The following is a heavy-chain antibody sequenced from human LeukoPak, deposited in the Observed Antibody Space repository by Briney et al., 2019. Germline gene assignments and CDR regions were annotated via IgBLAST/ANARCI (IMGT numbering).Heavy chain of an antibody. D-gene: IGHD5-18*01. V-gene: IGHV6-1*01. Sequence: SQTLSLTCAISGDSVSSNSAAWNWIRQSPSRGLEWLGRTYYRSEWHNDYVVSVKSRIIISPDTSKNQFSLQLKSVTPEDTAVYYCARDLAGFGGYSYGMVDYWGQGTLVTVSS. CDR1: GDSVSSNSAA. CDR3: ARDLAGFGGYSYGMVDY. CDR2: TYYRSEWHN. J-gene: IGHJ4*02.